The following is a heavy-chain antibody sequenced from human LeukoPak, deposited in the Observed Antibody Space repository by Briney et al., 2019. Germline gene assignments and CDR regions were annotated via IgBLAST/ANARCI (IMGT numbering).Heavy chain of an antibody. Sequence: PGGSLTLSCAASGFTLSDYGMSWARQAPGKGLEWVSYITTNYAKFYADSVRGRIAISRDNDKNSVYLQMNSLRDDDTAVYYCTRFPSPRIQLWSQERGYWGQGTLVTVSS. CDR1: GFTLSDYG. J-gene: IGHJ4*02. CDR3: TRFPSPRIQLWSQERGY. CDR2: ITTNYAK. V-gene: IGHV3-48*02. D-gene: IGHD5-18*01.